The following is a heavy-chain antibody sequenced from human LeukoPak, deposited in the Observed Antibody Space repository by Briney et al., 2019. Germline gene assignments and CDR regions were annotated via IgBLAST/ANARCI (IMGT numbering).Heavy chain of an antibody. CDR2: ISSSSSYI. CDR3: ARPRSGIAAAGTGLGY. D-gene: IGHD6-13*01. V-gene: IGHV3-21*01. CDR1: GFTFSSYS. Sequence: PGGSLRLSCAASGFTFSSYSMNWVRQAPGKGLELVSSISSSSSYIYYADSVKGRFTISRDNAKNSLYLQMNSLRAEDTAVYYCARPRSGIAAAGTGLGYWGQGTLVTVSS. J-gene: IGHJ4*02.